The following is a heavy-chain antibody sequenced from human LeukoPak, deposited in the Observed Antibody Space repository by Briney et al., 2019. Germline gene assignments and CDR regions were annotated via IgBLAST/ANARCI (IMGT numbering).Heavy chain of an antibody. D-gene: IGHD2-2*01. CDR2: INPSGGST. V-gene: IGHV1-46*03. Sequence: ASVKVSCKXSGYTFTSYYMHWVRQSPGQGLEWMGIINPSGGSTSYSQKFQGRVTMTRDTSTSTVYMELSSLRSEDTAVYYCARGGYPDIVVVPAVTFDYWGQGTLVTVSS. CDR3: ARGGYPDIVVVPAVTFDY. CDR1: GYTFTSYY. J-gene: IGHJ4*02.